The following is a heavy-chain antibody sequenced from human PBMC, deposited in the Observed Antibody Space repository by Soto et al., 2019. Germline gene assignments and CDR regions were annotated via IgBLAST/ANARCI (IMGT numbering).Heavy chain of an antibody. CDR2: IWYDASNK. J-gene: IGHJ4*02. V-gene: IGHV3-33*01. CDR1: GFTFRTYG. Sequence: VQLVESGGGVVQPGGSLRLSCAASGFTFRTYGMYWVRQAPGKGLEWVAVIWYDASNKYYADSVKGRFTISRDNSKNTLYLQMNRLRGEGTAVYYCARGRVEGGELDLWGQGTLVTVSS. CDR3: ARGRVEGGELDL. D-gene: IGHD3-16*01.